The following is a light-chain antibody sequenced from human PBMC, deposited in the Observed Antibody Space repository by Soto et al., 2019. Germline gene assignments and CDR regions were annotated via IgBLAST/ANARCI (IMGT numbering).Light chain of an antibody. CDR3: QQYTTYWWT. CDR2: KAS. J-gene: IGKJ1*01. Sequence: DLQMTQSPSTLSASLGDRVTITCRASQSISSWLAWYRQKPGKVPKLPIYKASSLESGVPSRFSGSESGTEFTLTISSLQPDDFATYYCQQYTTYWWTFGQGTKVEIK. CDR1: QSISSW. V-gene: IGKV1-5*03.